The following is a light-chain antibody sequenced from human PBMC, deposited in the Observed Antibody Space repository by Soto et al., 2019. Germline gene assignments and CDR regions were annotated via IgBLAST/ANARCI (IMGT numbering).Light chain of an antibody. J-gene: IGKJ5*01. Sequence: GLTKSPGTLSLSTGERATLSCRASQSVSSSYLAWYQQKPGQPPRLLSYGASSRATGIPDRFSGSGSGTDFTLTISRLEPEDVAVFYCQHYASLPITFGQGTRL. CDR2: GAS. CDR3: QHYASLPIT. CDR1: QSVSSSY. V-gene: IGKV3-20*01.